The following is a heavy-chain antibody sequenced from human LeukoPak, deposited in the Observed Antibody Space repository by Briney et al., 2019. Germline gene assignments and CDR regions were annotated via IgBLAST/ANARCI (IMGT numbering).Heavy chain of an antibody. V-gene: IGHV4-34*01. CDR2: INARGDT. CDR1: GWSFNDHY. J-gene: IGHJ5*02. Sequence: PSETLSLTCAVYGWSFNDHYWNWIRQPPGKGLEWIGEINARGDTNFNPSLKSRVTISVDTSKHQFSLTLSSMIAADTAVYYCARGQVPAARGYNWFDPWGQGTLVTVSS. CDR3: ARGQVPAARGYNWFDP. D-gene: IGHD2-2*01.